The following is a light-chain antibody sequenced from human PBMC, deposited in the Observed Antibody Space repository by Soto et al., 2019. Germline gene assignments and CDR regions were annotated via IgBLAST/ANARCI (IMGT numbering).Light chain of an antibody. CDR2: YND. J-gene: IGLJ3*02. V-gene: IGLV1-47*02. CDR1: WSNFGAGYD. CDR3: AAWDDSLSGWV. Sequence: QSVLTQPASVSGAPGQRVTISCTGSWSNFGAGYDVHWYQQLPGTAPKLLISYNDQRPSGVPARFSGSKSGTSASLAISGLRSEDEADYYCAAWDDSLSGWVFGGGTKLTVL.